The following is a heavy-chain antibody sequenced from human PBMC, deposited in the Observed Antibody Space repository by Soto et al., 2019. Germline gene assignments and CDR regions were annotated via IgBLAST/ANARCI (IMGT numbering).Heavy chain of an antibody. J-gene: IGHJ5*02. CDR2: IYYSGST. CDR3: ARDSGQYDILTGPDYSWFDP. V-gene: IGHV4-31*03. Sequence: QVQLQESGPGLVKPSQTLSLTCTVSGGSISSGGYYWSWIRQHPGKGLEWIGYIYYSGSTSYNPSLKSRVTISVDTSKNKFSLKLSSVTAADTAVYYCARDSGQYDILTGPDYSWFDPWGQGTLVTVSS. D-gene: IGHD3-9*01. CDR1: GGSISSGGYY.